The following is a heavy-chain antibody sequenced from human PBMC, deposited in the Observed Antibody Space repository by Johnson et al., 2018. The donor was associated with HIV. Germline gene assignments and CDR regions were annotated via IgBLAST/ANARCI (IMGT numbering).Heavy chain of an antibody. V-gene: IGHV3-48*04. CDR2: ISSSRSTI. J-gene: IGHJ3*02. CDR1: GFTFSSYA. Sequence: VQLVESGGGVVRPGRSLRLSCAASGFTFSSYAMHWVRQAPGKGMEWVSYISSSRSTIYYADSVKGRFSIPRANAKHALYLQMDSLRAEATAVYYWAREMTENYFWSGYYTHDAFDIWGQGTMVTVSS. CDR3: AREMTENYFWSGYYTHDAFDI. D-gene: IGHD3-3*01.